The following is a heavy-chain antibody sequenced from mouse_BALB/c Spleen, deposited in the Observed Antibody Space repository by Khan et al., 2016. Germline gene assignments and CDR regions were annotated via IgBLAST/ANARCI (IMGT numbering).Heavy chain of an antibody. CDR1: GFTFNNYG. Sequence: EVELVESGGGLVQPGGSLKLSCAASGFTFNNYGMSWVRQIPDKRLELVATINSNGGNTYYPDSVKGRFTISRDNSNNTLYLQMSSLKSEDTAMYYCARVYYYGSPYVDYWGQGTTLTVSS. J-gene: IGHJ2*01. D-gene: IGHD1-1*01. V-gene: IGHV5-6-3*01. CDR3: ARVYYYGSPYVDY. CDR2: INSNGGNT.